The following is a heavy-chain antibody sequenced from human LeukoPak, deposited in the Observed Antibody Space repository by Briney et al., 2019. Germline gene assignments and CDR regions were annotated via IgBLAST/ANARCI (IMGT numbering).Heavy chain of an antibody. CDR3: ARGITMVRGVRGYFDY. CDR1: GGSINSGGYY. CDR2: ISSSGSTI. V-gene: IGHV3-11*04. J-gene: IGHJ4*02. Sequence: PSQTLSLTCTVSGGSINSGGYYWSWIRQHPGKGLEWVSYISSSGSTIYYADSVKGRFTISRDNAKNSLYLQMNSLRAEDTAVYYCARGITMVRGVRGYFDYWGQGTLVTVSS. D-gene: IGHD3-10*01.